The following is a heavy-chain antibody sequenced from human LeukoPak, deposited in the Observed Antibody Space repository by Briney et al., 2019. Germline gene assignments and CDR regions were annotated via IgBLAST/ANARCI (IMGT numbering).Heavy chain of an antibody. CDR3: ARSADDSSGYYYLPDY. Sequence: GGSLRLSCAASGFTFSSYSMNWVRQAPGKGLEWVSYISSSSSTIYYADSVKGRFTISRDNAKNSLYLQMNSLRDEDTAVYYCARSADDSSGYYYLPDYWGQGTLVTVPS. J-gene: IGHJ4*02. V-gene: IGHV3-48*02. CDR1: GFTFSSYS. D-gene: IGHD3-22*01. CDR2: ISSSSSTI.